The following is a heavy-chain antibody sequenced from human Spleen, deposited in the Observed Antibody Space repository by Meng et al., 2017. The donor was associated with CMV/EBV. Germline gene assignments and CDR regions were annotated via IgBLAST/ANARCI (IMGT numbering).Heavy chain of an antibody. CDR3: AILGYCSSTSCYQPNYYGMDV. J-gene: IGHJ6*02. D-gene: IGHD2-2*01. V-gene: IGHV3-7*03. CDR1: GFTFSSYW. Sequence: GESLKISCAASGFTFSSYWMSWVRQAPGKGLEWVANIKQDGSEKYYVDSVKGRFTISRDNAKNSLYLQMNSLRAEDTALYYCAILGYCSSTSCYQPNYYGMDVWGQGTTVTVSS. CDR2: IKQDGSEK.